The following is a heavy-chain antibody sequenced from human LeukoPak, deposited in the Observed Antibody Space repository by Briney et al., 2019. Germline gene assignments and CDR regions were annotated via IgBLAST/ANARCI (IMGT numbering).Heavy chain of an antibody. V-gene: IGHV3-48*01. CDR3: ARGVVAATRSWFDP. Sequence: GGSLRLSCAASGFTFSNAWMSWVRQAPGKGLEWVSYISSSSSTIYYADSVKGRFTISRDNAKNSLYLQMNSLRAEDTAVYYCARGVVAATRSWFDPWGQGTLVTVSS. D-gene: IGHD2-15*01. CDR2: ISSSSSTI. J-gene: IGHJ5*02. CDR1: GFTFSNAW.